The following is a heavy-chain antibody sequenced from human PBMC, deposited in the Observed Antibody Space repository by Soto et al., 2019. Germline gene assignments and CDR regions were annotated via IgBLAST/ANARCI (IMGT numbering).Heavy chain of an antibody. Sequence: QVQLQESGPGLVKPSGTLSLTYAVSGGSISSSNWWSWVRQPPGKGLEWIGEIYHSGSTNYNPSLKSRVTLSVDKSKNQSSRKLSSVTAADTAVYYCARDHIVVVPAASPSYYYYGMDVWGQGTTVTVSS. CDR2: IYHSGST. J-gene: IGHJ6*02. CDR3: ARDHIVVVPAASPSYYYYGMDV. D-gene: IGHD2-2*01. V-gene: IGHV4-4*02. CDR1: GGSISSSNW.